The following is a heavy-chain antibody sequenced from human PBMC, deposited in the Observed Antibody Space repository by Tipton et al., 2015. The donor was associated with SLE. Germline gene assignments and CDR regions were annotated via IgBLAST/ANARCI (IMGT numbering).Heavy chain of an antibody. D-gene: IGHD5-12*01. CDR1: RFTFSSYA. J-gene: IGHJ4*02. CDR2: LSGSGYDT. CDR3: AQGTYNSGWAFDY. V-gene: IGHV3-23*01. Sequence: SLRLSCAASRFTFSSYAMTWVRQAPGKGLEWVSTLSGSGYDTFYAESVKGRFTISRDNSKSKLSLQMNSLRAEDTAVYFCAQGTYNSGWAFDYWGQGTLVTVSS.